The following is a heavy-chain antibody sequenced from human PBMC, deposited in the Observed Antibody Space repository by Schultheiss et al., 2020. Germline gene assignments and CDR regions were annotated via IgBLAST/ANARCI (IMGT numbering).Heavy chain of an antibody. CDR3: ARERGDSSGYSGFDY. Sequence: VKVSCKASGGTFSSYAISWVRQAPGQGLEWMGGIIPIFGTANYAQKFQGRVTITADESTSTAYMELSSLRSEDTAVYYCARERGDSSGYSGFDYWGQGTLVTVSS. CDR1: GGTFSSYA. CDR2: IIPIFGTA. D-gene: IGHD3-22*01. V-gene: IGHV1-69*01. J-gene: IGHJ4*02.